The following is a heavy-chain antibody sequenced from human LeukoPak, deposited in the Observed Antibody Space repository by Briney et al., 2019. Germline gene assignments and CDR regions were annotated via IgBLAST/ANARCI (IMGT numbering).Heavy chain of an antibody. CDR3: ARILGAGTRDY. D-gene: IGHD6-19*01. Sequence: GSLRLSCAASGFTFSSYSMNWVRQAPGKGLEWIGSIYYSGSTYYNPSLKSRVTISVDTSKNQFSLKLSSVTAADTAVYYCARILGAGTRDYWGQGTLVTVSS. J-gene: IGHJ4*02. CDR2: IYYSGST. V-gene: IGHV4-59*05. CDR1: GFTFSSYSMN.